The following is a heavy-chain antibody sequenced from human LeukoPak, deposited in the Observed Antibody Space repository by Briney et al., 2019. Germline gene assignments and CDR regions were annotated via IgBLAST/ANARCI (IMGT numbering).Heavy chain of an antibody. D-gene: IGHD1-1*01. Sequence: GGSLRLSCAASGFTFSADGFHWGRQAPGKGLEWVAIIWYDGSNKYYADSVKGRFPISRDNSKNTLYLQMNSLRAEDTAIYYCARARLEGTGPHWFDPWGQGTLVTVSS. V-gene: IGHV3-33*01. CDR3: ARARLEGTGPHWFDP. CDR2: IWYDGSNK. J-gene: IGHJ5*02. CDR1: GFTFSADG.